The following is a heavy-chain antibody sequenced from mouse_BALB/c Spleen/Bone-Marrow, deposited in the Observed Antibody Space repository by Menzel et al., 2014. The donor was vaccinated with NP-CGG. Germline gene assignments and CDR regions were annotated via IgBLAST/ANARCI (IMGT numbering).Heavy chain of an antibody. Sequence: EVQLQQSGAELVKPGASVKLSCTASGFNIKDSYMHWVKQRPEQGLEWIGRIDPANGNTKYDPKFQGKATITADTSSNTAYLQLSSLTSEDTAVYYCARWEYYAMDYWGQGTSVTVSS. CDR1: GFNIKDSY. J-gene: IGHJ4*01. V-gene: IGHV14-3*02. D-gene: IGHD4-1*01. CDR2: IDPANGNT. CDR3: ARWEYYAMDY.